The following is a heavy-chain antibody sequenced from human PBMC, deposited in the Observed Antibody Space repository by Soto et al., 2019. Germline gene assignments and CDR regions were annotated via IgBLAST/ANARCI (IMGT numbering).Heavy chain of an antibody. V-gene: IGHV1-58*01. D-gene: IGHD6-19*01. CDR1: GFTFSSSA. J-gene: IGHJ5*02. CDR2: VVLGNGNT. Sequence: SVKVSCKASGFTFSSSAVQWVRQARGQRLEWIGWVVLGNGNTNYAQKFQERGTITRDMSTSTAYMEVRSLTFEDTAVYYCATRIGNIGWYWLDTWGQGTLVTVSS. CDR3: ATRIGNIGWYWLDT.